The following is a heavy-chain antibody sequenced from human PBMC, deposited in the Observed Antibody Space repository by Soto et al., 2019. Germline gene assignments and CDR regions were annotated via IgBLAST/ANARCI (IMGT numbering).Heavy chain of an antibody. CDR3: ARLLRGAFDI. CDR2: INHSGST. CDR1: GESFSGYY. J-gene: IGHJ3*02. Sequence: PSETLSLTCAVYGESFSGYYWSWIRQPPGKGLEWIGEINHSGSTKDNPSLKSRVTISVDTSKKQFSLKLSSVTAADTAVYYCARLLRGAFDIWCQGTMVTVSS. D-gene: IGHD4-17*01. V-gene: IGHV4-34*01.